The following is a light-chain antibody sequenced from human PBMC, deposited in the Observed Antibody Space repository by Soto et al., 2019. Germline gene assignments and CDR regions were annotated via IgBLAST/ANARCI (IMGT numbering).Light chain of an antibody. CDR2: DAS. J-gene: IGKJ1*01. CDR1: QSVSSY. Sequence: EIVLTQSPATLSLSPGERATLSCRSSQSVSSYLAWYQQKPGQVPRLLIYDASTRATDMPGRFSGRGSGTEFTLTISSLQSEDFAVYYCQQYRNWPRTFGQGTKVDIK. CDR3: QQYRNWPRT. V-gene: IGKV3-11*01.